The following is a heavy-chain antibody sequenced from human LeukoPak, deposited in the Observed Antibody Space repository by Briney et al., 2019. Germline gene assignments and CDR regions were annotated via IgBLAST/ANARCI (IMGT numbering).Heavy chain of an antibody. CDR2: INYSGST. J-gene: IGHJ6*03. D-gene: IGHD2-2*01. CDR1: GFTVSSNY. Sequence: GSLRLSCAASGFTVSSNYMSWVRQPPGKELEWIGEINYSGSTNYNPSLKSRVTISVDTSKNQFSLKLSSVTAADTAVYYCARHGTRYYYYYMDVWGKGTTVTISS. V-gene: IGHV4-34*01. CDR3: ARHGTRYYYYYMDV.